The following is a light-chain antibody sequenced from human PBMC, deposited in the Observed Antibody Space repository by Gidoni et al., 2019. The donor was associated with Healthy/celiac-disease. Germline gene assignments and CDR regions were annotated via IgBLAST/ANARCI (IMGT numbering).Light chain of an antibody. J-gene: IGKJ1*01. CDR2: GAS. CDR1: QSVSSSY. V-gene: IGKV3-20*01. Sequence: VLTQSPGTLSLSPGDRATLSCRASQSVSSSYLAWYQQKPGQAPRLLIYGASSRATGIPDRFSGSGSGTDFTLTISRLEPEDFAVYYCQQYGSSPWTFGQGTKVEIK. CDR3: QQYGSSPWT.